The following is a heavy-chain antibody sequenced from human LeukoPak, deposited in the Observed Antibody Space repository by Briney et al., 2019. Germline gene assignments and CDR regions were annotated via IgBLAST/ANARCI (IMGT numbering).Heavy chain of an antibody. CDR2: IYYSGST. J-gene: IGHJ4*02. D-gene: IGHD6-19*01. CDR1: GGSMNSYY. V-gene: IGHV4-59*01. CDR3: ARGPGIAVAGTIDY. Sequence: SETLSLTCSVSGGSMNSYYWSWIRQSPGKGLEWIGYIYYSGSTNYNPSLKSRVTISVDTSKNQFSLKLSSVTAADTAVYYCARGPGIAVAGTIDYWGQGTLVTVSS.